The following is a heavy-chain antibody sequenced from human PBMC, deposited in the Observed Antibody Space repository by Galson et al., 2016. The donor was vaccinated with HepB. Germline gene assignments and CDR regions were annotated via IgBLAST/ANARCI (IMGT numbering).Heavy chain of an antibody. CDR1: GGSVTTNGYY. D-gene: IGHD1-7*01. J-gene: IGHJ6*02. V-gene: IGHV4-31*03. Sequence: TLSLTCTVSGGSVTTNGYYWNWIRQFPGKGLEFIGYTYHTGVTYYNPSLKSRVSISLDTSKNQFSLRLTFVTAADTAVYFCARDHRSRTIAGSGAQYIYYGLDVWGQGTTVTVSS. CDR3: ARDHRSRTIAGSGAQYIYYGLDV. CDR2: TYHTGVT.